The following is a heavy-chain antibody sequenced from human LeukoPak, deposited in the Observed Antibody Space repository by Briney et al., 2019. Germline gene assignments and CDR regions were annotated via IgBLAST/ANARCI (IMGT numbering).Heavy chain of an antibody. D-gene: IGHD6-13*01. CDR3: ASSPAAEAMVY. CDR1: GFTFSSYE. CDR2: ISSSGSTI. J-gene: IGHJ4*02. Sequence: GGSLRLSCAASGFTFSSYEMNWVRQAPGKGLEWVSYISSSGSTIYYADSVKGRFTISRDNAKNSLYLQMNSLRAEDTAVYYCASSPAAEAMVYWGQGTLVTVSS. V-gene: IGHV3-48*03.